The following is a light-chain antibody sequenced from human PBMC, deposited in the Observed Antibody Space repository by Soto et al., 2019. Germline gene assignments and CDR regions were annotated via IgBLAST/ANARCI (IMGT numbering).Light chain of an antibody. Sequence: EIVLTQSPGTLSLSPGEGATVSCRLSQSINSKSLVCYHRYLRQAPRPPIHHTSSRATGIPDRFSGSGSGTAFTLSIRSLEPEDFAVYYCQHYGGSFIFGPGTKVDIK. CDR3: QHYGGSFI. CDR2: HTS. V-gene: IGKV3-20*01. J-gene: IGKJ3*01. CDR1: QSINSKS.